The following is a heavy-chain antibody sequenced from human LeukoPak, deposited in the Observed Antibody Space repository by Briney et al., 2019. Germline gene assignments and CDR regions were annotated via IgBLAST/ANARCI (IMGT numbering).Heavy chain of an antibody. CDR3: AKDLCRQDGSSCYSDY. Sequence: GGSLRLSCAASGFSFTNHAMTWVRQAPGEGLQWLSTISDTAGTTFYADSVRGRFTISRDVSNNTLYLQMDSLRAEDTAVYYCAKDLCRQDGSSCYSDYWGQGTLVTVSS. D-gene: IGHD6-13*01. CDR2: ISDTAGTT. J-gene: IGHJ4*02. V-gene: IGHV3-23*01. CDR1: GFSFTNHA.